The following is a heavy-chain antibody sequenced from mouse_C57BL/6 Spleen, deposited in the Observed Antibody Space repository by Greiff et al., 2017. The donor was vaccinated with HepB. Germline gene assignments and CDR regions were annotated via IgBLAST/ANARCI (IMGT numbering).Heavy chain of an antibody. Sequence: QVQLQQPGAELVKPGASVKLSCKASGYTFTSYWMHWVKQRPGQGLEWIGMIHPNSGSTNYNEKFKSKATLTVDKSSSTAYMQLSSLTSGDSAVYYCASPYYDYLYYYAMDYWGQGTSVTVSS. CDR1: GYTFTSYW. D-gene: IGHD2-4*01. V-gene: IGHV1-64*01. CDR2: IHPNSGST. CDR3: ASPYYDYLYYYAMDY. J-gene: IGHJ4*01.